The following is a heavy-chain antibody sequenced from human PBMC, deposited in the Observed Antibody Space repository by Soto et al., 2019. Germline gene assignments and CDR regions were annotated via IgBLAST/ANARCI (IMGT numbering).Heavy chain of an antibody. Sequence: SGPTLVNPTQTLTLTCTFSGFSLSTSGVGVGWIRQPPGKALEWLALIYWNDDKRYSPSLKSRLTITKDTSKNQVVLTMTNMDPVDTATYYCAHSFHIAVVPAAEPPFEPWGQGTLLTVCS. CDR2: IYWNDDK. D-gene: IGHD2-2*01. CDR3: AHSFHIAVVPAAEPPFEP. J-gene: IGHJ5*02. V-gene: IGHV2-5*01. CDR1: GFSLSTSGVG.